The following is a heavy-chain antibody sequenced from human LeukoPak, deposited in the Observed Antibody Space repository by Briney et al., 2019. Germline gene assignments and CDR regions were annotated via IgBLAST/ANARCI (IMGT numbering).Heavy chain of an antibody. CDR1: GYTFTSYY. J-gene: IGHJ3*02. Sequence: GASVKVSCKASGYTFTSYYMHWVRQALGQGLEWMGIINPSGGSTSYAQKFQGRVTMTRDTSTSTVYMELSSLRSEDTAVYYCARDHTLLGAFDIWGQGTMVTVSS. CDR3: ARDHTLLGAFDI. V-gene: IGHV1-46*03. D-gene: IGHD2-21*02. CDR2: INPSGGST.